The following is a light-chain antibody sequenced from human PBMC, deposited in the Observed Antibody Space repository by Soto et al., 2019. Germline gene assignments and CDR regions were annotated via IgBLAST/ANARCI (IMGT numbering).Light chain of an antibody. J-gene: IGKJ4*01. CDR2: AAS. CDR3: QKCKIAPFA. CDR1: QDISNF. V-gene: IGKV1-27*01. Sequence: DIQMTQSPSSLSAFVGDTVTITCRASQDISNFLAWYQQKPGKVPKLLIYAASTLQSGVPSRFSGSGSRTDFTLTISSLQPEDVATYYCQKCKIAPFAFGGGTQVEMK.